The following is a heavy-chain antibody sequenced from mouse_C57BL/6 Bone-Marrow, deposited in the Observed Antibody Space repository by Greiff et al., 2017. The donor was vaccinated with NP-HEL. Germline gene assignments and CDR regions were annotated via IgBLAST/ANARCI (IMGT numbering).Heavy chain of an antibody. CDR1: GYSFTGYF. J-gene: IGHJ2*01. CDR3: ARERNGYYFDY. Sequence: EVQLQQSGPELVKPGDSVKISCKASGYSFTGYFMNWVMQSHGKSLEWIGRINPYNGDTFYNQKFKGKATLTVGKSSSTAHMELRSLTSEDSAVYDCARERNGYYFDYWGQGTTLTVSS. V-gene: IGHV1-20*01. CDR2: INPYNGDT. D-gene: IGHD1-2*01.